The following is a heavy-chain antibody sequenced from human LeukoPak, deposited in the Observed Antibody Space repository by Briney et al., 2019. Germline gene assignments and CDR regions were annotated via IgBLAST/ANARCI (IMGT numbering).Heavy chain of an antibody. CDR2: INPSGGST. V-gene: IGHV1-46*01. CDR1: GYTFTSYY. D-gene: IGHD2-8*01. J-gene: IGHJ4*02. CDR3: AGGYYWSRRGFSGPKLGF. Sequence: GASVKVSCKASGYTFTSYYMHWVRQAPGQGLEWMGIINPSGGSTSYAQKFQGRVTMTRDMSTSTVYMELSSLRSEGTAVYYCAGGYYWSRRGFSGPKLGFWGQGTLVTVSS.